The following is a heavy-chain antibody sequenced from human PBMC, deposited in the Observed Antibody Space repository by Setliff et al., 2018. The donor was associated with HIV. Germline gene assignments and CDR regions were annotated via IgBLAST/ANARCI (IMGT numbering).Heavy chain of an antibody. CDR1: GGSIISGGYY. Sequence: SETLSLTCSVSGGSIISGGYYWSWIRQHPGKGLEWIGYIYYSGTTYYNPSLKSRVTISLDTSMNQFSLKLTSVTAADTAVYYCARQGIVYYDSPGDAFDIWGQGTMVTVSS. V-gene: IGHV4-31*03. CDR3: ARQGIVYYDSPGDAFDI. J-gene: IGHJ3*02. D-gene: IGHD3-22*01. CDR2: IYYSGTT.